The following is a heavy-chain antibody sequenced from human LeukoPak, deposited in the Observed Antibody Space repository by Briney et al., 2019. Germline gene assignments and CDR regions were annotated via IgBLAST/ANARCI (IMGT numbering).Heavy chain of an antibody. V-gene: IGHV3-74*01. Sequence: GGSLRLSCAASGLAFSAYKMHWVRQAPRKGLVWVSRISTDGYTTDYADYVQGRFTASRDNTRNTWSLEMNSLRAEDTAVYYCVVGGSPGYWGQGTLVTVSS. J-gene: IGHJ4*02. D-gene: IGHD2-15*01. CDR1: GLAFSAYK. CDR2: ISTDGYTT. CDR3: VVGGSPGY.